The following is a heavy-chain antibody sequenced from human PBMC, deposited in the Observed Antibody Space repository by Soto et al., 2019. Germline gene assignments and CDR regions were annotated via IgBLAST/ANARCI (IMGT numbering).Heavy chain of an antibody. J-gene: IGHJ4*02. D-gene: IGHD2-21*01. CDR1: GFTFSDYY. CDR2: ISSSGSTI. CDR3: ARSPLSYCGGDCYSAGSFDY. Sequence: QVQLVESGGGLVKPGGSLRLSCAASGFTFSDYYMSWIRQAPGKGLEWVSYISSSGSTIYYADSVKGRFTISRDNAKNSLYLQMNSLRAEDTAVHYCARSPLSYCGGDCYSAGSFDYWGQGTLVTVSS. V-gene: IGHV3-11*01.